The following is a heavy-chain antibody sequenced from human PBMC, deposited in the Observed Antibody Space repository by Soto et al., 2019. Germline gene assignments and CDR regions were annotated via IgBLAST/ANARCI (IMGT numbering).Heavy chain of an antibody. J-gene: IGHJ4*01. CDR3: ATGGTTGTRRLDY. CDR2: ITPIFDTT. D-gene: IGHD4-17*01. Sequence: SAVKVFCKASGGGFSTYAITWVRQAPGQGLEWMGGITPIFDTTNYAQKLQGRVTITADESTTKVHMELTSLTSEDTDVYSCATGGTTGTRRLDYWG. CDR1: GGGFSTYA. V-gene: IGHV1-69*13.